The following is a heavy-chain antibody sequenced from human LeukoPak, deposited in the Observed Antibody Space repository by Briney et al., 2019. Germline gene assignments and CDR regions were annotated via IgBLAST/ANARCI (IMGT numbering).Heavy chain of an antibody. CDR3: ARDIDSHGGNSDGMA. J-gene: IGHJ5*02. Sequence: GGSLRLSCAASGFTFSDYYMSWIRQAPGKGLEWVSYISSSGSTIYYADSVKGRCTISRDNAKNSLYLQMNSLRAEDTAVYYCARDIDSHGGNSDGMAWGQGTLVTVSS. CDR1: GFTFSDYY. CDR2: ISSSGSTI. D-gene: IGHD4-23*01. V-gene: IGHV3-11*01.